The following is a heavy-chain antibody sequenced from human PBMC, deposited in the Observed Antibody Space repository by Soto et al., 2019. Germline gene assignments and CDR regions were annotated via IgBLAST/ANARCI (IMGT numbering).Heavy chain of an antibody. J-gene: IGHJ6*02. Sequence: PSETLSLTYTVSGGSISSYYWSWIRQPPGKGLEWIGYIYYSGSTNYNPSLKSRVTISVDTSKNQFSLKLSSVTAADTAVYYCARHEPLTLDQWFGDPPGYYGMDVWGQGTTVTVSS. D-gene: IGHD3-10*01. CDR2: IYYSGST. CDR1: GGSISSYY. CDR3: ARHEPLTLDQWFGDPPGYYGMDV. V-gene: IGHV4-59*08.